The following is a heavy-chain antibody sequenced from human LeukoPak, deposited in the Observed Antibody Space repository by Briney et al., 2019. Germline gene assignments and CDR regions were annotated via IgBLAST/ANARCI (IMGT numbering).Heavy chain of an antibody. V-gene: IGHV4-59*01. J-gene: IGHJ4*02. CDR3: ARNGGIAAAGSPYYFDY. Sequence: SETLSLTCTVSGGSISGYYWGWIRQPPGKGLEWIAYIHYSGSSKYSPSLKSRVTTSVDMPKNQFSLKLSSVTAADTAVYYCARNGGIAAAGSPYYFDYWGQGTLVTVSS. CDR2: IHYSGSS. CDR1: GGSISGYY. D-gene: IGHD6-13*01.